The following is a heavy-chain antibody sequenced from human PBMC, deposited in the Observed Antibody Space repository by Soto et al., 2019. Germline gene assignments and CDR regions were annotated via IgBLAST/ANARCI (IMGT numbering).Heavy chain of an antibody. J-gene: IGHJ4*02. CDR3: AKPSYIFGVVVTGAFDY. D-gene: IGHD3-3*02. CDR2: ISGSDGSR. CDR1: GFTFSSYA. V-gene: IGHV3-23*01. Sequence: GALRLSCAASGFTFSSYAVSWVRQAPGKGLEGVSAISGSDGSRYYADSVKGRFTISRDNSKNTLYQQMNSLRAEDTAIYHCAKPSYIFGVVVTGAFDYWGQGTMVTVSS.